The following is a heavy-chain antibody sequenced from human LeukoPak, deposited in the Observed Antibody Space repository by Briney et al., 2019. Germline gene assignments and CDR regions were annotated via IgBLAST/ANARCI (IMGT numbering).Heavy chain of an antibody. CDR3: AKGGQTDRFDY. D-gene: IGHD5-12*01. V-gene: IGHV3-7*05. Sequence: PGGSLRLSCAASGFTFSNYWMTWVRQAPGKGLECVANIKQDGSEKYYVDSVKGRFTISRDNAQNSVYLQMNSHRAEDTAVYYCAKGGQTDRFDYWGQGALVTVSS. CDR2: IKQDGSEK. CDR1: GFTFSNYW. J-gene: IGHJ4*02.